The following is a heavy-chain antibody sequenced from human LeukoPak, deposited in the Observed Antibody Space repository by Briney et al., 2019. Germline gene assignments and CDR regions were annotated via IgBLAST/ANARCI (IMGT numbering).Heavy chain of an antibody. Sequence: PGRSLRLSCAASGFTVSSNYMSWVRLAPANGLAWVSVIYSGGNTYYADSVKGRFTISRDRSKNTLDLQMNSLRVEDTAIYYCARSITTVRGVWYYFDYWGQGTLVTVSS. CDR2: IYSGGNT. D-gene: IGHD3-10*01. CDR1: GFTVSSNY. CDR3: ARSITTVRGVWYYFDY. J-gene: IGHJ4*02. V-gene: IGHV3-53*01.